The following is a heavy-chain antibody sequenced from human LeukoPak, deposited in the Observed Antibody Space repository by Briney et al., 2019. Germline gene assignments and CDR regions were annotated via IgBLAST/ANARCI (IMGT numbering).Heavy chain of an antibody. V-gene: IGHV1-46*01. CDR3: ARDGEAHLYYDILTGYWDYFDY. CDR2: INPSGGST. D-gene: IGHD3-9*01. CDR1: GYTFTSYY. Sequence: ASVKVSCKASGYTFTSYYMHWVRQAPGPGLEWMGIINPSGGSTSYAQKFQGRVTMTRDTSTSAVYMELSSLRSEDTAVYYCARDGEAHLYYDILTGYWDYFDYWGQGTLVTVSS. J-gene: IGHJ4*02.